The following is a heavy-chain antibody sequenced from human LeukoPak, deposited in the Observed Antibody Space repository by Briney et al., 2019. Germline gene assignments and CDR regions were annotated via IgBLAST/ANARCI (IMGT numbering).Heavy chain of an antibody. CDR2: IYYSGST. CDR3: ARHDFGFGEFPSLDY. J-gene: IGHJ4*02. V-gene: IGHV4-39*01. Sequence: SETLSLTCTVSGGSISSSSYYWGWIRQPPGKGLEWIGSIYYSGSTNYNPSLKSRVTISVDTSKNQFSLKLSSVTAADTAVYYCARHDFGFGEFPSLDYWGQGTLVTVSS. D-gene: IGHD3-10*01. CDR1: GGSISSSSYY.